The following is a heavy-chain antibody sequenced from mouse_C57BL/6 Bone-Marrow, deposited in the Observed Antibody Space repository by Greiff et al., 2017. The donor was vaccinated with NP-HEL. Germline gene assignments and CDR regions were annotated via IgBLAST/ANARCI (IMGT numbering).Heavy chain of an antibody. CDR2: ISSGSSTI. Sequence: DVHLVESGGGLVKPGGSLKLSCAASGFTFSDYGMHWVRQAPEKGLEWVAYISSGSSTIYYADTVTGRFTISRDNAKNTLFLQMTSLRSEDTAMYDCASTYDHWYFDVWGTGTTVTVSS. J-gene: IGHJ1*03. D-gene: IGHD2-3*01. V-gene: IGHV5-17*01. CDR1: GFTFSDYG. CDR3: ASTYDHWYFDV.